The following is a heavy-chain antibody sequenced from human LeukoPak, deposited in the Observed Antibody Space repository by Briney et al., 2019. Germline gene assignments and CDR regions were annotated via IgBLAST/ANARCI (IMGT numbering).Heavy chain of an antibody. D-gene: IGHD4/OR15-4a*01. CDR1: GSRFTSSW. CDR3: ARRNSMVAFFDY. J-gene: IGHJ4*02. CDR2: IYPGDSDI. V-gene: IGHV5-51*01. Sequence: GASLKISCKGSGSRFTSSWIGWGRKMPGKGLGGMGIIYPGDSDIRYSPSFQGQVTISADKSISTAYLQWSSLKASDTAMYYCARRNSMVAFFDYWGQGTLVTVSS.